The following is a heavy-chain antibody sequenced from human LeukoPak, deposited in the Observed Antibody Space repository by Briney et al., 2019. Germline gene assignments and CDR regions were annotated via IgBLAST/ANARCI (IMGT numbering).Heavy chain of an antibody. CDR1: GFTFGTYW. J-gene: IGHJ4*02. D-gene: IGHD7-27*01. CDR2: INPAGTEK. Sequence: GGSLRLSCAASGFTFGTYWMSWVRQAPGRGLEWLANINPAGTEKYYVDSVKGRFAISRDNAKNSLFLQMNSLRAEDTALYYCAMGARGDYSGEDYWGQGTLVPVSS. V-gene: IGHV3-7*03. CDR3: AMGARGDYSGEDY.